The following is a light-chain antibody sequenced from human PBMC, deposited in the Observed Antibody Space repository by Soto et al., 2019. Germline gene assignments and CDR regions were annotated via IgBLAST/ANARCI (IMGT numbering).Light chain of an antibody. CDR2: TAS. J-gene: IGKJ2*01. CDR1: QSIRSY. V-gene: IGKV1-39*01. CDR3: QQSHSYPYT. Sequence: DIQITQSPFSLSASEGDRVTITCRASQSIRSYLNWYQQKPGNAPKLLIHTASSLQYGVPSRFSGSASGTEFTLTITSLQPHDFATYYCQQSHSYPYTFGQGTKVEI.